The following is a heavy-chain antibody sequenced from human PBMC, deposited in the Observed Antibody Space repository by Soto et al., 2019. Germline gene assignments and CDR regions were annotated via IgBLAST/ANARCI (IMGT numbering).Heavy chain of an antibody. Sequence: EVQLVESGGGLIQPGGSLRLSCAASGFTVSSNYISWVRQAPGKGLEWVSVIYSGGSTYYADSVKGRFTISRDNSKNTVYLQMNSLRAEDTAVYYCAYSYSSNYYYYGMDVWGQGTTVTGSS. J-gene: IGHJ6*02. CDR2: IYSGGST. V-gene: IGHV3-53*01. CDR3: AYSYSSNYYYYGMDV. CDR1: GFTVSSNY. D-gene: IGHD6-13*01.